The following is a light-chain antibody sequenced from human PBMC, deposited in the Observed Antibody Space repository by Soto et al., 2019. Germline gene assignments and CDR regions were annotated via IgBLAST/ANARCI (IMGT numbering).Light chain of an antibody. V-gene: IGLV2-23*01. Sequence: AGSEPGWVSVSIGLVVAIFCTGTSSDVGSYNLVSWYQQHPGKAPKLMIYEGSKRPSGVSNRFSGSKSGNTASLTISGLQAEDEADYYCCSYAGSSLYVFGTGTKVTVL. CDR2: EGS. CDR1: SSDVGSYNL. CDR3: CSYAGSSLYV. J-gene: IGLJ1*01.